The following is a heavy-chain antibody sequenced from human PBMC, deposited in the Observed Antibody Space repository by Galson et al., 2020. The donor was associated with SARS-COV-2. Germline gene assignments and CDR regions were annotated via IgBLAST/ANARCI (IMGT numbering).Heavy chain of an antibody. J-gene: IGHJ6*03. CDR2: INPNSGGT. V-gene: IGHV1-2*02. Sequence: ASVKVSCKASGYTFTGYYMHWVRQAPGQGLEWMGWINPNSGGTNYAQKFQGRVTMTRDTSISTAYMELSRLRSDDTAVYYCATKGIAAAGTAEVGHYYYYYMDVWGKGTTVTVSS. CDR3: ATKGIAAAGTAEVGHYYYYYMDV. D-gene: IGHD6-13*01. CDR1: GYTFTGYY.